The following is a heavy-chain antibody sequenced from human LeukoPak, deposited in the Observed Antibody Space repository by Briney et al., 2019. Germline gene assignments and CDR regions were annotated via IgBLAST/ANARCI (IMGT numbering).Heavy chain of an antibody. Sequence: SETLSLTCTVSGGSISSYYWSWIRQPPGKGLEWIGEINHSGSTNYNPSLKGRVTISVDTSKNQFSLKLSSVTAADTAVYYCARAWYYYDSSGYYPFDYWGQGTLVTVSS. CDR1: GGSISSYY. D-gene: IGHD3-22*01. V-gene: IGHV4-34*01. CDR3: ARAWYYYDSSGYYPFDY. J-gene: IGHJ4*02. CDR2: INHSGST.